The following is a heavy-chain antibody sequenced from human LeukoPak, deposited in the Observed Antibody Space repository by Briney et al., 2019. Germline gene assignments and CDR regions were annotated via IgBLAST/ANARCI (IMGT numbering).Heavy chain of an antibody. Sequence: ASVKVSCKASGYTFTGYYMHWVRQAPGQGLEWMGWVNPNSGGTNYAQKFQGRVTMTRDTSISTAYMELSGLRSDDTAVYYCARGGTIVATITYWYSSSWHLNSPGPPFDYWGQGTLVTVSS. CDR3: ARGGTIVATITYWYSSSWHLNSPGPPFDY. CDR2: VNPNSGGT. J-gene: IGHJ4*02. CDR1: GYTFTGYY. V-gene: IGHV1-2*02. D-gene: IGHD5-12*01.